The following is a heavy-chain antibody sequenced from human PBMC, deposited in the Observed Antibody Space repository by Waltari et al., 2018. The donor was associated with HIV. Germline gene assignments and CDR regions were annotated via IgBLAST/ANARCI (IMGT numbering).Heavy chain of an antibody. V-gene: IGHV4-59*01. Sequence: QVQLQESGPGLVKPSETLSLNCTVSGGSISNYYWTWIRQPPGKALEWIGYICSSGTTTYNPSLKSRVTISVYSSKSQFSLSLNSVTAADTAIYHCVRGVCSSASCPRKDAFDIWGQGTMVTVSS. CDR1: GGSISNYY. CDR2: ICSSGTT. D-gene: IGHD2-2*01. J-gene: IGHJ3*02. CDR3: VRGVCSSASCPRKDAFDI.